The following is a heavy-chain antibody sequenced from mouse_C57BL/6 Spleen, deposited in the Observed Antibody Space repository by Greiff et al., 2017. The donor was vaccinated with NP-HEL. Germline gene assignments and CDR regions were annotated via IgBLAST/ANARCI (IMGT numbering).Heavy chain of an antibody. CDR2: ISSGGSYT. J-gene: IGHJ2*01. CDR3: ARLSYYSNYEDFDY. V-gene: IGHV5-6*01. D-gene: IGHD2-5*01. CDR1: GFTFSSYG. Sequence: EVQRVESGGDLVKPGGSLKLSCAASGFTFSSYGMSWVRQTPDKRLEWVATISSGGSYTYYPDSVKGRFTISRDNAKNTLYLQMSSLKSEDTAMYYCARLSYYSNYEDFDYWGQGTTLTVSS.